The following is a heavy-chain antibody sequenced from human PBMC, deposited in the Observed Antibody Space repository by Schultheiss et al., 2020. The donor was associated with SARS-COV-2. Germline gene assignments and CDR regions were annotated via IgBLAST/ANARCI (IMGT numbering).Heavy chain of an antibody. V-gene: IGHV3-43*01. D-gene: IGHD2-2*02. J-gene: IGHJ2*01. Sequence: GGSLRLSCAASGFTFDDYTMHWVRQAPGKGLEWVSLISWDGGSTYYADSVKGRFTISRDNAKNSLYLQMNSLRAEDTAVYYCARDRPDGVVPAAIGGWYFDLWGRGTLVTVSS. CDR1: GFTFDDYT. CDR2: ISWDGGST. CDR3: ARDRPDGVVPAAIGGWYFDL.